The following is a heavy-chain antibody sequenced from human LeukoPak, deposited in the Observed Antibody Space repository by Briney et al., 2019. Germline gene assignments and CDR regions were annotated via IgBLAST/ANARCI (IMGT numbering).Heavy chain of an antibody. J-gene: IGHJ4*02. D-gene: IGHD2-8*01. CDR3: SGENGAFSPFGY. Sequence: TLSLTFGGSGGSITSTIWWSWVPQPPGQGLEWIGEVSLSGLTNYDPSLSSRVIMTLNTSKNHLSLNLTSVTAADTAVYYCSGENGAFSPFGYWGQGTLVTVPS. CDR1: GGSITSTIW. CDR2: VSLSGLT. V-gene: IGHV4-4*02.